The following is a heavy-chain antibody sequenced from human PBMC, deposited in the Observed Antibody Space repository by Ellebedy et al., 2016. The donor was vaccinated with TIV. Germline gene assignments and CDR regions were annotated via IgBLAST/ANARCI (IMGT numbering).Heavy chain of an antibody. V-gene: IGHV4-34*01. CDR1: GDSFTDHY. D-gene: IGHD1-14*01. Sequence: SETLSLXXTVSGDSFTDHYCAWIRQPPGKGLEWIGDINHRGETNYNASLKSRLSMSIDTSQRQFSLKLTSVSAADTAVYYCAKGPSTGWANRRFDYWGQGIQVTISS. CDR3: AKGPSTGWANRRFDY. CDR2: INHRGET. J-gene: IGHJ4*02.